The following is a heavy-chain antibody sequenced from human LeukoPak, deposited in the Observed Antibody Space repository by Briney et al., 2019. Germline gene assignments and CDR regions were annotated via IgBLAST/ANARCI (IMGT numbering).Heavy chain of an antibody. V-gene: IGHV4-30-4*01. CDR3: ARYLGEIVVGLDY. D-gene: IGHD2-2*01. CDR2: IYYSGST. J-gene: IGHJ4*02. CDR1: GGSISSGDYY. Sequence: SETLSLTCTVSGGSISSGDYYWSWVRQPPGKGLEWIGYIYYSGSTYCNPSLKSRVTISVDTSKNQFSLKLSSVTAADTAVYYCARYLGEIVVGLDYWGQGTLVTVSS.